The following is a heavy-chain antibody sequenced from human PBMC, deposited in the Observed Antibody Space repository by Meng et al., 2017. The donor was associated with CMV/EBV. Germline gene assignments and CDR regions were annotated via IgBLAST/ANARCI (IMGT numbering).Heavy chain of an antibody. V-gene: IGHV3-30*04. CDR3: ANYCSSTSCYTRSDY. D-gene: IGHD2-2*02. J-gene: IGHJ4*02. Sequence: GESLKISCAASGFTFSNYAMHWVRQAPGKGLEWVAVVSYGGSETDYKDSVKGRVTISRDNSKNTLYLQMNSLRAEDTAVYYCANYCSSTSCYTRSDYWGQGTLVTVSS. CDR2: VSYGGSET. CDR1: GFTFSNYA.